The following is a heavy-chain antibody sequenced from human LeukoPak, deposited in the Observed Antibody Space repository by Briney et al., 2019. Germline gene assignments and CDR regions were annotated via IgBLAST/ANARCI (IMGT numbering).Heavy chain of an antibody. CDR1: GGSISTYY. D-gene: IGHD3-22*01. Sequence: PSETLSLTCTVSGGSISTYYWNWIRQPPGKGLEWIGYIYYSGSTNYNPSLKSRVTISVDTSKNQFSLKLSSVTAADTAVYYCARGSPWESSGYYPFDYWGQGTLVTVSS. V-gene: IGHV4-59*01. CDR2: IYYSGST. J-gene: IGHJ4*02. CDR3: ARGSPWESSGYYPFDY.